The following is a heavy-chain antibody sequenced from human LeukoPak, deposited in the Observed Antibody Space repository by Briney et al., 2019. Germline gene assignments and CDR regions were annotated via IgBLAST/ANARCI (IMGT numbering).Heavy chain of an antibody. CDR1: GYTFTSYY. CDR3: ARGLVLGEQQLVPGY. J-gene: IGHJ4*02. Sequence: ASVKVSCKTPGYTFTSYYMHWVRQAPGQGLEWMGIIIPSGGTTNYAQKFQGRVTMTRDMSTSTVYMELSGLRSEDTAMYYCARGLVLGEQQLVPGYWGQGTLVTVSS. D-gene: IGHD6-13*01. V-gene: IGHV1-46*01. CDR2: IIPSGGTT.